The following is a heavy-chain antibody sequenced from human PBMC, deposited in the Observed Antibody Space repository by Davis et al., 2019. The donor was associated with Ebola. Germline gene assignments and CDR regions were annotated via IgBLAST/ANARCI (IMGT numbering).Heavy chain of an antibody. V-gene: IGHV1-3*01. CDR1: GYTFPDYG. J-gene: IGHJ5*02. CDR3: ARASGGLGKYGGSVGP. CDR2: ISAGNGRT. D-gene: IGHD3-16*01. Sequence: AASVKVSCKASGYTFPDYGIHWVRQAPGQGLEWLGWISAGNGRTQYSQKFQGRVIMTRDTSANMVYMELTSLRPEDTAVYYCARASGGLGKYGGSVGPWGQGTLVTVSS.